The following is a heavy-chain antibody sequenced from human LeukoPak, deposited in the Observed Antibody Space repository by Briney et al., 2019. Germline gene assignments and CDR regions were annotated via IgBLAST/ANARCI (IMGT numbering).Heavy chain of an antibody. CDR2: IYYSGTA. J-gene: IGHJ4*02. V-gene: IGHV4-31*03. CDR3: ARFSNDHGVKFDY. Sequence: SQTLSLTCTVSGGSIGSGGYYWSWVRQHPEKGLEWIGYIYYSGTAYYNPSLKSRVTMSVDTSKNQFPLKLDSVTAADTAVYYCARFSNDHGVKFDYWGQGTLVTVSS. D-gene: IGHD4-17*01. CDR1: GGSIGSGGYY.